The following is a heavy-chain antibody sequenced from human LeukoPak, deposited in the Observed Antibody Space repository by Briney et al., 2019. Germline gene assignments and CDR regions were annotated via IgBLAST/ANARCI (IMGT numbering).Heavy chain of an antibody. V-gene: IGHV1-8*01. D-gene: IGHD2-15*01. CDR3: ARTPPYCFGGSCYLNY. J-gene: IGHJ4*02. Sequence: ASVKVSCKASGYTFTNFDINWVRQATGQGLEWMGWMSPNSGNTGYAQRFLGRVTMTRNTSISTAYMELSSLRSDDTAVYYCARTPPYCFGGSCYLNYWGQGSLVTVSS. CDR2: MSPNSGNT. CDR1: GYTFTNFD.